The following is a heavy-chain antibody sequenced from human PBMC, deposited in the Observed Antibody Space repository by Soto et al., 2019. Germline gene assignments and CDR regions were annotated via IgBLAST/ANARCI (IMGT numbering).Heavy chain of an antibody. Sequence: QITLKESGPTLVKPTQTLTLTCTFSGLSLSTTGVGVGWIRQPPGKALEWLALIYWDDDKRYSPSLKSRLTIPKDTSTNQVVLTMTTMDPVDTATYYCVQSRCGGDCLQSYSSHSYYGLDVWGQGTTVTVSS. CDR3: VQSRCGGDCLQSYSSHSYYGLDV. CDR1: GLSLSTTGVG. J-gene: IGHJ6*02. V-gene: IGHV2-5*02. CDR2: IYWDDDK. D-gene: IGHD2-21*02.